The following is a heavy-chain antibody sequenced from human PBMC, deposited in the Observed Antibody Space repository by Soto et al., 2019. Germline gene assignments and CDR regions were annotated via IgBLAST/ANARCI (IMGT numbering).Heavy chain of an antibody. D-gene: IGHD6-19*01. CDR3: AKNKQQWLDKTFDY. Sequence: GGSLRLSCAASGFTFSSYAMSWVRQAPGKGLEWVSAISGSGGSTYYADSVKGRFTISRDNSKNTLYLQMDSLRAEDTAVYYCAKNKQQWLDKTFDYWGQGNLVTVSS. V-gene: IGHV3-23*01. J-gene: IGHJ4*02. CDR1: GFTFSSYA. CDR2: ISGSGGST.